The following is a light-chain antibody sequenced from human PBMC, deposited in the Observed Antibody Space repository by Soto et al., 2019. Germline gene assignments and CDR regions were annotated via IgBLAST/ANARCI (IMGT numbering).Light chain of an antibody. Sequence: DIQMTQSPSTLSASVGDRVTITCRASQSISSWLAWYQQKPGKAPKLLIYKASTLESGVPSNFSGSGSGTEFTLTISSLQPDDFATYYCQQYNSYSLLQTFGQGTKVDIK. CDR1: QSISSW. V-gene: IGKV1-5*03. CDR2: KAS. J-gene: IGKJ1*01. CDR3: QQYNSYSLLQT.